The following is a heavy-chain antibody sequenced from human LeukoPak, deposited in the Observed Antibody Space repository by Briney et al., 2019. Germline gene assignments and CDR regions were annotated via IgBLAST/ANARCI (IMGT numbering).Heavy chain of an antibody. CDR2: IYYSGST. CDR1: GGSISSSSYY. Sequence: SETLSLTCTVSGGSISSSSYYWGWIRQPPGKGLEWIGSIYYSGSTYYNPSLKSRVTISVDTSKNQFSLKLSSVTAADTAVYYCARDVYGGNPVLSGFDYWGQGTLVTVSS. CDR3: ARDVYGGNPVLSGFDY. D-gene: IGHD4-23*01. J-gene: IGHJ4*02. V-gene: IGHV4-39*02.